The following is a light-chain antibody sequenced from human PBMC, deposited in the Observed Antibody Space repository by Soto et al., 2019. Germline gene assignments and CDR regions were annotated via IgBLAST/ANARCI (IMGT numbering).Light chain of an antibody. CDR1: QGISSA. CDR2: AAS. J-gene: IGKJ3*01. CDR3: QQFDSYPRT. Sequence: AIPLTQSLSSLSASVGDSVTSTCRASQGISSALAWYQQTPGRAPKLLIYAASTLQGGVPSRFSGSGSGTDFSLPIISLQPEDFATYYCQQFDSYPRTFGPGTKVDIK. V-gene: IGKV1-13*02.